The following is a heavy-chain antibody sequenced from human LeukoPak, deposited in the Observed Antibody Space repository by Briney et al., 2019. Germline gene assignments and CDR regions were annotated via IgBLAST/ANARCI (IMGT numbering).Heavy chain of an antibody. V-gene: IGHV1-18*01. D-gene: IGHD3-22*01. CDR3: ARDEYYYDSSGYLAPFDY. CDR1: GYTFTSYG. CDR2: ISAYNGNT. Sequence: ASAKVSCKASGYTFTSYGISWVRQAPGQGLEWMGWISAYNGNTNYAQKLQGRVTMTTDTSTSTAYMELRSLRSDDTAVYYCARDEYYYDSSGYLAPFDYWGQGTLVTVSS. J-gene: IGHJ4*02.